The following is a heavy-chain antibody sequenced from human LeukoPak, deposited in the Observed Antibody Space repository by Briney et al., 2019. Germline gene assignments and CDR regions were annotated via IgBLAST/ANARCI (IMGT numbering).Heavy chain of an antibody. V-gene: IGHV3-21*04. D-gene: IGHD3-16*01. J-gene: IGHJ6*03. CDR1: GFTFSSYS. Sequence: GGSLRLSCAASGFTFSSYSMNWVRQAPGKGLEWVSSISSSSSYIYYADSVKGRFTIPRDNAKNSLYLQMNSLRAGDTAVYYCARDLRWGRHYYYYYMDVWGKGATVTISS. CDR2: ISSSSSYI. CDR3: ARDLRWGRHYYYYYMDV.